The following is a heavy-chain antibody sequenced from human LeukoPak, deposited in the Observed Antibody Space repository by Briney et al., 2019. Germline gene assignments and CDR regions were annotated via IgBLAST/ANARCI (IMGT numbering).Heavy chain of an antibody. D-gene: IGHD2-21*01. J-gene: IGHJ6*03. CDR1: GFTFSSYA. CDR2: ISGSGGST. V-gene: IGHV3-23*01. CDR3: AKGRDAFVVVENYYYMDV. Sequence: ETGGSLRLSCAASGFTFSSYAMSWVRQAPGKGLEWVSAISGSGGSTYYADSVKGRFTISRDNSKNTLYLQMNSLRAEDTAVYYCAKGRDAFVVVENYYYMDVWGKGTTVTVSS.